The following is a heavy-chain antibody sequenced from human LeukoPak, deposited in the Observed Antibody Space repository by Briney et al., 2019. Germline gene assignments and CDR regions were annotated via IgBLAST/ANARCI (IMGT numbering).Heavy chain of an antibody. J-gene: IGHJ3*02. CDR1: GFTFSSYW. CDR2: SNSDGSST. D-gene: IGHD5-18*01. CDR3: ARDKGIKRSFDI. Sequence: PGGSLRLSCAASGFTFSSYWMHWVRRAPGKGLGRVSRSNSDGSSTTYADSVKGRFTISRDNARNTLYRQMNSLRAGDTAVYYCARDKGIKRSFDIWGQGKLVTVYS. V-gene: IGHV3-74*01.